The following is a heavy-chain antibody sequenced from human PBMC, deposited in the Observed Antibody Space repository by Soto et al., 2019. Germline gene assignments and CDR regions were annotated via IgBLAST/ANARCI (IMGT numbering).Heavy chain of an antibody. CDR2: IYYSGST. CDR1: GGSIISGDYY. J-gene: IGHJ3*02. V-gene: IGHV4-30-4*01. Sequence: SETLSLTCTLAGGSIISGDYYLICIRQPPWNGLEWIGYIYYSGSTYYNPSLKSRVTISVDTSKNQFSLKLSSVTAADTAVYYCARDRSSSVDAFDIWGQGTMVTVSS. CDR3: ARDRSSSVDAFDI.